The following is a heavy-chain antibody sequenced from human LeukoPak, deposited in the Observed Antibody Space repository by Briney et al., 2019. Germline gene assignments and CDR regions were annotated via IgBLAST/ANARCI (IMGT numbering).Heavy chain of an antibody. CDR3: ARDHQLGMDA. CDR1: GFTFSFYR. CDR2: IDRDGSTT. Sequence: GGSLRLSCAASGFTFSFYRMYWVRQAPGKRLVWVSRIDRDGSTTTYADSVRGRFTVSRDNAKSTLYLQMDSLSAEDTALYYCARDHQLGMDAWGQGTTVTVSS. J-gene: IGHJ6*02. V-gene: IGHV3-74*01. D-gene: IGHD2-2*01.